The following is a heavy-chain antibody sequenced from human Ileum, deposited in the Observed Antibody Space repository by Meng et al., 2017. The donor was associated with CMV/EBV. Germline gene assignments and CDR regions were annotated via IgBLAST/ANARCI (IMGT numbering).Heavy chain of an antibody. Sequence: GESLKISCVASGFTFSIYGMSWVRQGPGKGLEWVANIKEEGTEKEHVDSVKGRFSISRDNAKNSLYLEMKSLRAEDTAVYYCAKARGGQNYYYYGMDVWGQGTTVTVSS. J-gene: IGHJ6*02. CDR3: AKARGGQNYYYYGMDV. D-gene: IGHD3-16*01. CDR2: IKEEGTEK. CDR1: GFTFSIYG. V-gene: IGHV3-7*01.